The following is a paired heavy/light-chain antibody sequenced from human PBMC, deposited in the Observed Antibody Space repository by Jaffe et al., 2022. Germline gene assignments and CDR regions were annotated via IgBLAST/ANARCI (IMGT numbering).Light chain of an antibody. CDR2: AAS. V-gene: IGKV1-NL1*01. CDR1: QDLTHS. Sequence: DIQMTQSPSSLSASVGDRVTITCRASQDLTHSLAWYHQTPGKPPKLLLSAASRLESGVPSRFSGSGSGTDYTLTISGLQPEDFATYYCQQYYTTPLAFGQGTKVEIK. CDR3: QQYYTTPLA. J-gene: IGKJ1*01.
Heavy chain of an antibody. CDR2: LYSSGRT. J-gene: IGHJ4*02. CDR3: ARGSSDTWYLGY. Sequence: QVQLQESGPGLVKPSETLSLTCTVSGDSVSSGFYYWNWVRQPPGRGLEWIGFLYSSGRTNYNASLQSRVTMSLDTSKNHFSLKLSSVTAADSALYYCARGSSDTWYLGYWGQGTLVTVSS. V-gene: IGHV4-61*03. CDR1: GDSVSSGFYY.